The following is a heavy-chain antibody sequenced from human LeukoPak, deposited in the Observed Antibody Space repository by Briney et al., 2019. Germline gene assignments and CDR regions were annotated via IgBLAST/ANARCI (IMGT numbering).Heavy chain of an antibody. CDR3: ARGQGYFPNAEYFQH. CDR2: IIPILGIA. CDR1: GGTFSSYA. J-gene: IGHJ1*01. D-gene: IGHD1-26*01. Sequence: ASVKVSCKASGGTFSSYAISWVRQAPGQGPEWMGRIIPILGIANYAQKFQGRVTITADKSTSTAYMELSSLRSEDTAVYYCARGQGYFPNAEYFQHWGQGTLVTVSS. V-gene: IGHV1-69*04.